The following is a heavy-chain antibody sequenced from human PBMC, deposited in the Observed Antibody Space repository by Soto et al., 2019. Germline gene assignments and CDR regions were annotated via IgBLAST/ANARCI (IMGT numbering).Heavy chain of an antibody. D-gene: IGHD5-18*01. CDR3: ARDQPGYSYGYGLGY. J-gene: IGHJ4*02. CDR1: GFTFSDYA. CDR2: ISSSSSYI. Sequence: LRLSCAASGFTFSDYAMSWVRQAPGKGLEWVSSISSSSSYIYYADSVKGRFTISRDNAKNSLYLQMNSLRAEDTAVYYCARDQPGYSYGYGLGYWGQGTLVTVSS. V-gene: IGHV3-21*01.